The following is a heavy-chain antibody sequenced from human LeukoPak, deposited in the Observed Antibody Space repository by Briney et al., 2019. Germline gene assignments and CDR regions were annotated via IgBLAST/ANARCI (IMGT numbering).Heavy chain of an antibody. CDR3: ATVVLYSGYYFDY. J-gene: IGHJ4*02. V-gene: IGHV1-24*01. Sequence: ASVKVSCKVSGYTLTELSMHWVRQAPGKGLEWMGGFDPEDGATIYAQKFQGRVTMTEDTSTDTAYLELSSLRSEDTAVYYCATVVLYSGYYFDYWGQGTLVTVSS. CDR1: GYTLTELS. D-gene: IGHD5-12*01. CDR2: FDPEDGAT.